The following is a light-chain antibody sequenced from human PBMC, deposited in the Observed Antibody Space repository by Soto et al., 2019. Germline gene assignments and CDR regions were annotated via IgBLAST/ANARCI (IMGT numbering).Light chain of an antibody. Sequence: EIVMTQSPATLSVSPGERATLSCRASHSVGSNLAWYQHKPGQAPRLLIYGASTRATNIPARFSGSGSGTDFTLTNSSLQSEDFAVYYCQLYNSWPLTFGGGTKVEIK. V-gene: IGKV3-15*01. CDR2: GAS. CDR3: QLYNSWPLT. J-gene: IGKJ4*01. CDR1: HSVGSN.